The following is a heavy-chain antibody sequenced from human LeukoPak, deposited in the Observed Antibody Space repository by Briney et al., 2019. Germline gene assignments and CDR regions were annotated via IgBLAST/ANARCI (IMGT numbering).Heavy chain of an antibody. D-gene: IGHD3-22*01. V-gene: IGHV1-18*01. J-gene: IGHJ4*02. CDR3: ARATYYDSSGYYGFGY. CDR2: ISAYNGNT. CDR1: GYTFTSYG. Sequence: GASVKVSCKASGYTFTSYGISWVRQAPGQGLEWMGWISAYNGNTNYAQKLQGRVTMTTDTSTSTAYMELRSLRSDDTAVYYCARATYYDSSGYYGFGYWGQGTLVTVSS.